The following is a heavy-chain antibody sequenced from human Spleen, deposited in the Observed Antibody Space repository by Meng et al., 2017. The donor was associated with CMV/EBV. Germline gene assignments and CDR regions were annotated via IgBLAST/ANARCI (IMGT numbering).Heavy chain of an antibody. CDR1: GFTFDDYP. J-gene: IGHJ4*02. CDR2: ISWNSGSI. CDR3: ASIGAGAHDY. V-gene: IGHV3-9*01. Sequence: GGSLRLSCAASGFTFDDYPMHWVRQAPGKGLEWVSGISWNSGSIGYADSVKGRFTISRDNAKNSLHLQMNSLRVEDTALYYCASIGAGAHDYWGQGTLVTVSS. D-gene: IGHD6-13*01.